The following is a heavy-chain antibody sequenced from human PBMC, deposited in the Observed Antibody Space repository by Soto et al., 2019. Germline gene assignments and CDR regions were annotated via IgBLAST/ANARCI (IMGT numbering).Heavy chain of an antibody. CDR1: GGSFSGYY. D-gene: IGHD6-19*01. CDR2: INHSGST. J-gene: IGHJ3*02. CDR3: ARHGAGTDAFDI. V-gene: IGHV4-34*01. Sequence: SETLSLTCAVYGGSFSGYYWSWIRQPSGKGLEWIGEINHSGSTNYNPSLKSRVTISVDTSKNQFSLKLSSVTAADTAVYYCARHGAGTDAFDIWGKGTMVTVSS.